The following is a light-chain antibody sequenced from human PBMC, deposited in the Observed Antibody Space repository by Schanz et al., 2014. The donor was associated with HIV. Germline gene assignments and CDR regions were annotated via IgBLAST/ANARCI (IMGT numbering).Light chain of an antibody. CDR1: HSISSW. Sequence: DIPMTQSPSTLSASVGDRVTITCRASHSISSWLAWYQQKPGKAPKLLIYEASSLESGVPSRFSGSGSGTEFTLTISSLQPDDFATYYCQQYNSYSYTFGQGTKLEIK. J-gene: IGKJ2*01. CDR2: EAS. V-gene: IGKV1-5*03. CDR3: QQYNSYSYT.